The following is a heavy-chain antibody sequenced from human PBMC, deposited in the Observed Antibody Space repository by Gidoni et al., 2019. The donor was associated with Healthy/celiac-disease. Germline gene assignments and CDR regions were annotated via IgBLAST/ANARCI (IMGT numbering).Heavy chain of an antibody. CDR1: GGSFSGYY. V-gene: IGHV4-34*01. J-gene: IGHJ6*02. CDR2: INHSGST. CDR3: ARGEGQTYYYYGMDV. Sequence: QVQLQPWGAGLLKPSETLSLTCAVYGGSFSGYYWSWIRQPPGKGLEWIGEINHSGSTNYNPSLKSRVTISVDTSKNQFSLKLSSVTAADTAVYYCARGEGQTYYYYGMDVWGQGTTVTVSS.